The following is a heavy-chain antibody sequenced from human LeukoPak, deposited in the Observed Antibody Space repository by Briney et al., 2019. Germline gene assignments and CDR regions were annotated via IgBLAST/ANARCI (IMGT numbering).Heavy chain of an antibody. J-gene: IGHJ4*02. CDR2: IKSKTDGGTT. Sequence: PGGSLRLSCAASGFTFSNAWMSWVRQPPGKGLEWVGRIKSKTDGGTTDYAAPVKGRFTISRDDSKNTLCLQMNSLKTEDTAVYYCTTPTGYYDSSGYYSPGFDYWGQGTLVTVSS. D-gene: IGHD3-22*01. CDR1: GFTFSNAW. V-gene: IGHV3-15*01. CDR3: TTPTGYYDSSGYYSPGFDY.